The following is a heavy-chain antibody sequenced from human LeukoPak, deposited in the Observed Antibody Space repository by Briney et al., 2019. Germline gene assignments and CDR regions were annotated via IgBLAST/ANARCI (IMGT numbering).Heavy chain of an antibody. Sequence: GGSLRLSCVASGFTFTDYFMSWVRQAPGKGLEWVAVISYDGSNKYYADSVKGRFTISRDNSKNTLYLQMNSLRAEDTAVYYCARDGCSGGSCLLYWGQGTLVTVSS. J-gene: IGHJ4*02. CDR2: ISYDGSNK. V-gene: IGHV3-30*03. CDR3: ARDGCSGGSCLLY. CDR1: GFTFTDYF. D-gene: IGHD2-15*01.